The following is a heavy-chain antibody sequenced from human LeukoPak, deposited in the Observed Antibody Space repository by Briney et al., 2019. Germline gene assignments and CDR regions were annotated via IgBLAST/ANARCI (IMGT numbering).Heavy chain of an antibody. CDR1: IDSFSDYH. Sequence: SETLSLTCAVYIDSFSDYHWNWIRQTPSKGLEWIGEVNEVGGTNISPSLRNRVILSADTSKNQLFLKLISVTVADTAVYYCARGQGVTVPQVGKNWFDPWGQGTRVTVSS. CDR2: VNEVGGT. CDR3: ARGQGVTVPQVGKNWFDP. V-gene: IGHV4-34*01. D-gene: IGHD1-26*01. J-gene: IGHJ5*02.